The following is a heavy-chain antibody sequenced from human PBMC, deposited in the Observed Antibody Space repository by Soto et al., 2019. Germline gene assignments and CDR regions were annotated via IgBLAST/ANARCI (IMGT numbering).Heavy chain of an antibody. CDR3: AHRVLRTVFGLVTTNAIYFDF. CDR1: GFSLTTSGVG. CDR2: LYWDDDK. D-gene: IGHD3-3*01. Sequence: QITLNESGPTVVRPTETLTLTCRFSGFSLTTSGVGVGWIRQSPGKAPEWLALLYWDDDKRYSASLKSRLTITKHNSKNQVVLTVSDLDPTDTATYYCAHRVLRTVFGLVTTNAIYFDFWGQGTPVAVSS. J-gene: IGHJ4*02. V-gene: IGHV2-5*02.